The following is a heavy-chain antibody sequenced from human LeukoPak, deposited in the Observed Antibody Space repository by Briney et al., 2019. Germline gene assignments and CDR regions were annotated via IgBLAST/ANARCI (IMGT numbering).Heavy chain of an antibody. CDR3: ARGYGDYDGWFDP. D-gene: IGHD4-17*01. CDR2: IWYDGSNK. CDR1: GFTFSSYG. J-gene: IGHJ5*02. Sequence: GRSLSLSCAASGFTFSSYGMHWVRQAPGKGLEWVAVIWYDGSNKYYADSVKGRFTISRDNSKNTLYLQMNSLRAEDTAVYYCARGYGDYDGWFDPWGQGTLVTVSS. V-gene: IGHV3-33*08.